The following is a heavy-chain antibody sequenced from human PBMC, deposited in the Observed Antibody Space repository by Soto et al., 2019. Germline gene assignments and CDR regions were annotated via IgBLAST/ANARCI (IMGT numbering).Heavy chain of an antibody. V-gene: IGHV3-33*01. CDR1: GLTFSSSG. D-gene: IGHD1-7*01. J-gene: IGHJ4*02. CDR2: IWYDGGNK. Sequence: QVQLVESGGGVVQPGRSLRLSCVASGLTFSSSGMHWVRQAPGKGLQWVAVIWYDGGNKYNVDSVKGRFTISRDNSKNTMYLQMNSLRAEDTAVYYCARGNWKYGYFDYWGQGTLVTVSS. CDR3: ARGNWKYGYFDY.